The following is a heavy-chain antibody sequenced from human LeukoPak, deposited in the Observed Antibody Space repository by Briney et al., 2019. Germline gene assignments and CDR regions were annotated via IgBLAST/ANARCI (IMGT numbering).Heavy chain of an antibody. V-gene: IGHV4-59*08. CDR2: FDHSGNT. J-gene: IGHJ4*02. D-gene: IGHD6-19*01. CDR1: GGSISTYY. CDR3: ARHGSSASRGWYRLDY. Sequence: PSETLSLTCTVSGGSISTYYWSWIRQPPGKRLEWIGYFDHSGNTNYNPSLKSRVTISEDTSKNEFSLNLSSVTASDTAVYYCARHGSSASRGWYRLDYWGQGTLVTVSS.